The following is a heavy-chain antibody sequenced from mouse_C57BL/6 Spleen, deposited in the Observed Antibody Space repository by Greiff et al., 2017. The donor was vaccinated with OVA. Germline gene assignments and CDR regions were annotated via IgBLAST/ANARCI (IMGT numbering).Heavy chain of an antibody. CDR1: GFTFNDYY. CDR3: TRHRRTWYFDY. V-gene: IGHV14-2*01. Sequence: VQLQQSGAELVKPGASVKLSCTASGFTFNDYYMHWVKQRPEQGLEWIGRIDTEDGETKYDPKFQGKATITADKSSNTVYLQLSSLTSEDTAVYYCTRHRRTWYFDYWGQGTTLTVSS. J-gene: IGHJ2*01. CDR2: IDTEDGET.